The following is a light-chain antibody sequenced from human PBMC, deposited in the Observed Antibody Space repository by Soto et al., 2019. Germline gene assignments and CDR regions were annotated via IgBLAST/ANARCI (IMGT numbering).Light chain of an antibody. CDR3: QQSYSTPLT. J-gene: IGKJ4*01. CDR2: AAS. Sequence: DIQMTQSPSSLSASVGDRVTITCRASQSISNYLNWYQQKPGKAPKLLIYAASTLQSGVPSRFSGSGSVTDFTLTISSLQPEDFVVYYCQQSYSTPLTFGGGTKVEIK. CDR1: QSISNY. V-gene: IGKV1-39*01.